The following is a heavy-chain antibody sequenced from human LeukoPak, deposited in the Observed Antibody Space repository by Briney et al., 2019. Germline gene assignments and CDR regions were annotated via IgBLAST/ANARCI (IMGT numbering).Heavy chain of an antibody. Sequence: PGGSLRLSCAASGFTFSSYSMNWVRQAPGKGLEWVSSISSSSSYIYYADSVKGRFTISRDNAKNSLYLQMNSLRAEDTALYYCAKDRGPRGSGSYFDYWGQGTLVTVSS. CDR3: AKDRGPRGSGSYFDY. J-gene: IGHJ4*02. CDR1: GFTFSSYS. CDR2: ISSSSSYI. D-gene: IGHD3-10*01. V-gene: IGHV3-21*04.